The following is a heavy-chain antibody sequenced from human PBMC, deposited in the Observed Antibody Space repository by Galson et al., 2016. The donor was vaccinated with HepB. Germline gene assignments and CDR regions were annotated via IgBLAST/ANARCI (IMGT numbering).Heavy chain of an antibody. CDR3: AKGQQLAYFDY. J-gene: IGHJ4*02. D-gene: IGHD6-13*01. CDR1: GFTFSSYA. V-gene: IGHV3-23*01. CDR2: ISGSDGST. Sequence: SLRLSCAASGFTFSSYAMSWVRQTPGKGLEWVSAISGSDGSTYYADSVKGRFTISRDNSKNTLYLQMNSLRAEDTAVYYCAKGQQLAYFDYWGQGTLVTVSS.